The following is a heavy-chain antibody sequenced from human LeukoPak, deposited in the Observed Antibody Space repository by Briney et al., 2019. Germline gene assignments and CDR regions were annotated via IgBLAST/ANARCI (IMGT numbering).Heavy chain of an antibody. CDR1: GFTFTSSA. CDR2: IVVGSGNT. J-gene: IGHJ4*02. Sequence: TSVKVSCKASGFTFTSSAMQWVRQAHGQRLEWIGWIVVGSGNTNYAQKFQERVTITRDMSTSTAYMELSSLRSEDTAVYYCAAGDFRFLEWSYYFDYWGQGTLVTVSS. CDR3: AAGDFRFLEWSYYFDY. D-gene: IGHD3-3*01. V-gene: IGHV1-58*02.